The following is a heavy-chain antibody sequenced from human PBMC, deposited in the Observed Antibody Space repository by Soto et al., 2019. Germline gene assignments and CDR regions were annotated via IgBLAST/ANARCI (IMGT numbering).Heavy chain of an antibody. CDR1: GFTFRTLA. V-gene: IGHV3-23*01. CDR3: AKDAARTSGWYYFDY. CDR2: MSYSGEEI. J-gene: IGHJ4*02. Sequence: EMQLLESGGGLIQPGGSLRLSCVASGFTFRTLAMGWVRQAPGKGLAWVSVMSYSGEEIYYADSVKGRFTISRDKSENTMYLQMSSLRAEDMAVYYCAKDAARTSGWYYFDYWGQGTLVTVSS. D-gene: IGHD6-19*01.